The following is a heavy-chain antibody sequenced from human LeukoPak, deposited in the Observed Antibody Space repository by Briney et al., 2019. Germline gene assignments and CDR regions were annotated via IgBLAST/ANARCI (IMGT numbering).Heavy chain of an antibody. CDR2: INHSGSP. J-gene: IGHJ6*02. Sequence: SETLSLTCAVYGGSFRGYFWSWIRQPPGKGLEWIGEINHSGSPKYNPSLKSRVTISVDTSKNQFSLKLSSVTAADTAVYYCARVPYCSGGSCNYYYYYGMDVWGQGTTVTVSS. CDR3: ARVPYCSGGSCNYYYYYGMDV. V-gene: IGHV4-34*01. CDR1: GGSFRGYF. D-gene: IGHD2-15*01.